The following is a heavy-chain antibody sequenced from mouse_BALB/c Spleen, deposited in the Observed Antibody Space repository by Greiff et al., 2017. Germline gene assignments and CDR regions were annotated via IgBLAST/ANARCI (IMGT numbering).Heavy chain of an antibody. J-gene: IGHJ3*01. CDR2: INPSNGGT. CDR3: TRPIYYDYDVAWFAY. D-gene: IGHD2-4*01. CDR1: GYTFTSYV. V-gene: IGHV1S81*02. Sequence: VQLQQSGPELVKPGASVKMSCKASGYTFTSYVMYWVKQRPGQGLEWIGEINPSNGGTNFNEKFKSKATLTVDKSSSTAYMQLSSLTSEDSAVYYCTRPIYYDYDVAWFAYWGQGTLVTVSA.